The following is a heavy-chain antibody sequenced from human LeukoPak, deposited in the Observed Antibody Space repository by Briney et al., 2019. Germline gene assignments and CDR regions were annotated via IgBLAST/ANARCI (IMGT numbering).Heavy chain of an antibody. CDR2: IYYSGST. CDR3: ARLIPESGYDFRGYFDY. Sequence: SETLSLTCTVSGGSISSYYWSWIRQPPGEGLEWIGYIYYSGSTNYNPSLKSRVTISVDTSKNQFSLKLSSVTAADTAVYYCARLIPESGYDFRGYFDYWGQGTLVTVSS. D-gene: IGHD5-12*01. J-gene: IGHJ4*02. V-gene: IGHV4-59*08. CDR1: GGSISSYY.